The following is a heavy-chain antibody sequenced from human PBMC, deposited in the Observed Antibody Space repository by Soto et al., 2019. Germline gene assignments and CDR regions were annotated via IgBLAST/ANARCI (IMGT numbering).Heavy chain of an antibody. V-gene: IGHV3-23*01. CDR1: GFTFSSYA. D-gene: IGHD5-18*01. Sequence: EAPLLESGGGLEHPGGSLRLSCTASGFTFSSYAMSWVRQAPGKGLEWVSGISGSGGSTYYADSVKGRFTISRDNSKNTLYLQMNSLRAEVTAVYYCAKGYDLSGYSRMDVWGQGTTVTVSS. CDR2: ISGSGGST. J-gene: IGHJ6*02. CDR3: AKGYDLSGYSRMDV.